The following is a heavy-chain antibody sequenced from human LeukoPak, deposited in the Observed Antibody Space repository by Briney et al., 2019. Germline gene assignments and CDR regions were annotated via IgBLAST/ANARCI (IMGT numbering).Heavy chain of an antibody. V-gene: IGHV4-34*01. D-gene: IGHD3-10*01. CDR1: GGSFSGYY. J-gene: IGHJ4*02. Sequence: SETLSLTCAVYGGSFSGYYWSWIRQPPGEGLEWVGEIYHSGSTNYNPPLKRRVSMTVDTSKNQNSLKLTYVTAADTAVYYCGGRTLRGVIKYWGEGTLVTVSS. CDR2: IYHSGST. CDR3: GGRTLRGVIKY.